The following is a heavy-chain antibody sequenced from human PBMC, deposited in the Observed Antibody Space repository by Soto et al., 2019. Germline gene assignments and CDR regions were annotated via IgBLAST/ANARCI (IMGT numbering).Heavy chain of an antibody. V-gene: IGHV1-3*04. CDR2: ITTGNGNS. CDR3: ARVSMSTDLRGIFYYDY. D-gene: IGHD3-9*01. Sequence: QVHLVQSGAEVKKPGASVRISCQTSGYTFTGYSLHWLRQAPGQTLEWLGVITTGNGNSRSSQKFQDRITIDRNTSASIVSMVLSSLRSEDTVSYYCARVSMSTDLRGIFYYDYWGQGTVVTVSS. CDR1: GYTFTGYS. J-gene: IGHJ4*02.